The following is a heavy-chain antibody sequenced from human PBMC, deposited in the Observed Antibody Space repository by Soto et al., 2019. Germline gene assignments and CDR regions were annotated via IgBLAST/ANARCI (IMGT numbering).Heavy chain of an antibody. J-gene: IGHJ4*01. CDR3: ARSCGGSCYGDY. CDR1: GGTFSSYT. CDR2: IIPILGIA. V-gene: IGHV1-69*02. Sequence: QVQLVQSGAEVKKPGSSVKVSCKASGGTFSSYTISWVRQAPGQGLEWMGRIIPILGIANYAQKFQGRVTITADKSTSTAYMELSSLRSEDTAVYYFARSCGGSCYGDYWGHGTLVTVSS. D-gene: IGHD2-15*01.